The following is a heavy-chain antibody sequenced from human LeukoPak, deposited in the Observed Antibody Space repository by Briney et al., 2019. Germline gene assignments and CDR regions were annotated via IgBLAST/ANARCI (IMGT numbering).Heavy chain of an antibody. CDR2: VSASGGST. J-gene: IGHJ4*02. V-gene: IGHV3-23*01. CDR3: AKSLGNQGVIDY. CDR1: GFIFRNHA. Sequence: RTGGSLRLSCAASGFIFRNHAMNWVRQAPGQGLEWVSGVSASGGSTFNTDSVKGRFSISRDNSKSTLYLEMNSLRPEDTALYYCAKSLGNQGVIDYWGQGTLVTVSS. D-gene: IGHD3-10*01.